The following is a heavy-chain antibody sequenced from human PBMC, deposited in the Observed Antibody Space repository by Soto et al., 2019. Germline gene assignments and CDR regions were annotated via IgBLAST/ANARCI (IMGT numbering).Heavy chain of an antibody. V-gene: IGHV3-33*06. CDR3: AKGAATVMHDAFDI. CDR2: IWYDGSNK. CDR1: GFTFSSYG. Sequence: PGGSLRLSCAASGFTFSSYGMHWVRQAPGKGLEWVAVIWYDGSNKYYADSVKGRFTISRDNSKNTLYLQMNSLRAEDTAVYYCAKGAATVMHDAFDIWGQGTMVTVSS. D-gene: IGHD4-17*01. J-gene: IGHJ3*02.